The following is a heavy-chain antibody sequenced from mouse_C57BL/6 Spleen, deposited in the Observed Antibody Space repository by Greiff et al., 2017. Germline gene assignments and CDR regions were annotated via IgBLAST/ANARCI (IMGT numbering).Heavy chain of an antibody. Sequence: VQLQQSGAELVRPGASVKLSCTASGFNIKDDYMHWVKQRPEQGLEWIGWIDPENGDTEYASKFQGKATITADTSSNTAYLQLSSLTSEDTAVYYCTFITTKGYFDYWGKGTTLTVSS. CDR2: IDPENGDT. CDR3: TFITTKGYFDY. V-gene: IGHV14-4*01. D-gene: IGHD1-1*01. J-gene: IGHJ2*01. CDR1: GFNIKDDY.